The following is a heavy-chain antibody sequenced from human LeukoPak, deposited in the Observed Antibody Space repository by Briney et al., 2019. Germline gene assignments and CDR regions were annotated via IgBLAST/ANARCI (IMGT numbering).Heavy chain of an antibody. CDR1: GFTFSGYA. Sequence: GASLRLSCAASGFTFSGYAMSWVRQAPGKGLEWVSALTASDGSTYYADSVKGRFTISRDNSKNMLYLQVNSLRAEDTAVYYCAKEIWGVPLTLDYWGQGILVTVSS. J-gene: IGHJ4*02. V-gene: IGHV3-23*01. D-gene: IGHD3-10*01. CDR3: AKEIWGVPLTLDY. CDR2: LTASDGST.